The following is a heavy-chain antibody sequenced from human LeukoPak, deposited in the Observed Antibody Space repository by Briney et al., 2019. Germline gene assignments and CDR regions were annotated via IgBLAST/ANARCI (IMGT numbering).Heavy chain of an antibody. V-gene: IGHV1-46*01. CDR2: INPSGGST. Sequence: ASVKVSCKASGYTFTSYYMHWVRQAPGQGLEWMGIINPSGGSTSYAQKFQGRVTMTRDMSTSTVYMELSRLRSEDTAVYYCARGNMGGTTFDYWGQGTLVTVSS. CDR1: GYTFTSYY. J-gene: IGHJ4*02. D-gene: IGHD2/OR15-2a*01. CDR3: ARGNMGGTTFDY.